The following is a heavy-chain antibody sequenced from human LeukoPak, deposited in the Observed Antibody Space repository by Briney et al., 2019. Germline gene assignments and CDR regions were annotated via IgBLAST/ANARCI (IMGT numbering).Heavy chain of an antibody. CDR3: ARMYSSGLDY. CDR1: GGSVSSGSHY. Sequence: SETLSLTCTVSGGSVSSGSHYWGWIRQPPGKGLEWIGSIYYSGSTYYNPSLKSRVTISVDTSKNQFSLKLSSVTAADTAVYHCARMYSSGLDYWGQGTLVTVSS. CDR2: IYYSGST. V-gene: IGHV4-39*01. J-gene: IGHJ4*02. D-gene: IGHD6-19*01.